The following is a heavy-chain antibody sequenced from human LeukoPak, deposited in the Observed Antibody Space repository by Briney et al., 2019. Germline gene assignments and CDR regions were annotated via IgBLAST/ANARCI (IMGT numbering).Heavy chain of an antibody. D-gene: IGHD1-7*01. J-gene: IGHJ3*02. CDR1: GFTFDDYA. V-gene: IGHV3-9*01. CDR3: AKDVTGTGAFDI. CDR2: ITWNSGTI. Sequence: GRSLRLSRAASGFTFDDYAMHWVRQGPGKGLEWVSGITWNSGTIGYADSVKGRFTISRDNAKNSLYLQMNSLRAEDTALYYCAKDVTGTGAFDIWGQGTMVTVSS.